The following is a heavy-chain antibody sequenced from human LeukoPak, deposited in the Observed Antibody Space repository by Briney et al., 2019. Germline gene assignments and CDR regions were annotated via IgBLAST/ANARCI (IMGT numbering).Heavy chain of an antibody. CDR3: ARAPVVPAATIVYWYFDL. V-gene: IGHV1-69*05. Sequence: GSSVKVSCKASGGTFSSYAISWVRQAPGQGLEWMGGITPIFGTANYAQKFQGRVTITTDESTSTAYMELSSLRSEDTAVYYCARAPVVPAATIVYWYFDLWGRGTLVTVSS. CDR2: ITPIFGTA. D-gene: IGHD2-2*01. CDR1: GGTFSSYA. J-gene: IGHJ2*01.